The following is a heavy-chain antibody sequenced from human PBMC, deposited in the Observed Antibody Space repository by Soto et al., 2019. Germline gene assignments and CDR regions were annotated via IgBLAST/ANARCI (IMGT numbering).Heavy chain of an antibody. D-gene: IGHD3-22*01. CDR3: ARHLDYYDSSGYFDY. CDR2: RYYSGFT. CDR1: VGSTGSSSYY. Sequence: PSLTCTFSVGSTGSSSYYWAWIRQSPGKGLEWIGSRYYSGFTYYNPSLKSRVTISVDTSKKQFSLNLSSVTAADTAVYYCARHLDYYDSSGYFDYWGQGTLVTVSS. J-gene: IGHJ4*02. V-gene: IGHV4-39*01.